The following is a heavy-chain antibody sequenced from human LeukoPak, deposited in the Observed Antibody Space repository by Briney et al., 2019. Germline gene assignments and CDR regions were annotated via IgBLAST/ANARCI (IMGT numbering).Heavy chain of an antibody. CDR2: IYYSGTT. V-gene: IGHV4-59*11. CDR1: GGSISSHY. J-gene: IGHJ6*03. CDR3: ARAESYYHYYIDV. Sequence: SETLSLTCTVSGGSISSHYWSWIRQPPGTGLEWIGYIYYSGTTSYNPSLRSRLTISVDTSKNQFSLKVTSVTAADTAVYYCARAESYYHYYIDVWGKGTTVTVSS.